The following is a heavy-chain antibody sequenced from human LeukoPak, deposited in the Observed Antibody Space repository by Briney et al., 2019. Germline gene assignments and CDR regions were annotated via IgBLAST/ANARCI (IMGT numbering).Heavy chain of an antibody. J-gene: IGHJ6*03. Sequence: PSETLSLTCTVSGGSISSYYWSWIRQPPGKGLEWIGYIYTSGSTNYNPSLKSRVTISVDTSKNQFSLKLSSVTAADTAVYYCARQRWELLAGYYYMDVWGKGTTVTVSS. CDR2: IYTSGST. V-gene: IGHV4-4*09. D-gene: IGHD1-26*01. CDR1: GGSISSYY. CDR3: ARQRWELLAGYYYMDV.